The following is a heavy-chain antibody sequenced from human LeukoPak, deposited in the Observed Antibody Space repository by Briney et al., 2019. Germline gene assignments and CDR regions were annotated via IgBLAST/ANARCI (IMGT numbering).Heavy chain of an antibody. V-gene: IGHV1-18*01. CDR2: IRTYNGNT. J-gene: IGHJ5*02. CDR3: ARDGYCSSTSCYIQPRNWFDP. Sequence: ASVKVSCKASGYTFTDYAISWVRQAPGQGLEWMGWIRTYNGNTNYAQKLQDRVIMTTDTSTSTAYMELSRLRSDDTAVYYCARDGYCSSTSCYIQPRNWFDPWGQGTLVTVSS. D-gene: IGHD2-2*02. CDR1: GYTFTDYA.